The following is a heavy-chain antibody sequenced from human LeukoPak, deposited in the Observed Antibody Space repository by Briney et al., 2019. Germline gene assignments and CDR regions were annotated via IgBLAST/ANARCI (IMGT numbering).Heavy chain of an antibody. CDR3: ARGWGGHGRSWGALDF. V-gene: IGHV3-13*01. Sequence: GGSLRLSCAASGCNFNNYDFHWIRQVPGKRLEWVAGIGTVADTFYPDSVMGRFTISRENAKNSFYLQMNSLRAGDTAVYYCARGWGGHGRSWGALDFWGQGILVTVSS. D-gene: IGHD3-16*01. J-gene: IGHJ4*02. CDR2: IGTVADT. CDR1: GCNFNNYD.